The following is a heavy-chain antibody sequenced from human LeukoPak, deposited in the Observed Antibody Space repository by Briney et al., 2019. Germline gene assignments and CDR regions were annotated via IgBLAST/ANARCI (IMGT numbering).Heavy chain of an antibody. CDR3: ARVEYDYGDYFRS. CDR2: INSDGSST. J-gene: IGHJ4*02. D-gene: IGHD4-17*01. CDR1: GFTFSSYW. Sequence: GRSLRLSCAASGFTFSSYWMHWVRQAPGKGLVWVSRINSDGSSTSYADSVKGRFTISRDNAKNMLYLQMNSLRAEDTAVYYCARVEYDYGDYFRSWGQGTLVTVSS. V-gene: IGHV3-74*01.